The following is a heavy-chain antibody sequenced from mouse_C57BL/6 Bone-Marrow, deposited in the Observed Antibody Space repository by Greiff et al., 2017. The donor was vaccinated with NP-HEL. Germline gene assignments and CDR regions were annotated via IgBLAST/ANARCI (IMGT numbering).Heavy chain of an antibody. D-gene: IGHD1-1*01. V-gene: IGHV2-2*01. CDR2: IWSGGST. J-gene: IGHJ4*01. CDR3: ASVLRSYAMDY. Sequence: VQLVESGPGLVQPSPSLSITCTASGFSLTSYGVHWVRQSPGKGLEWLGVIWSGGSTDYNAAFISRLSISKDNSKSQVFFKMNSLQADDTAIYYCASVLRSYAMDYWGQGTSVTVSS. CDR1: GFSLTSYG.